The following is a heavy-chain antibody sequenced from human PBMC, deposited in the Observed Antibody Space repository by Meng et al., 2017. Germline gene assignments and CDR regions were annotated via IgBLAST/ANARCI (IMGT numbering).Heavy chain of an antibody. Sequence: SETLSLTCTVSGYSISSGYYWGWIRQTPGKGLEWIGSIYHSGSTYYNPSLQSRVTISVDTSTIQFSLKLSSVTAADTAVYYCARVQVGSGSYYGYYYGMDVWGQGTTVTVSS. V-gene: IGHV4-38-2*02. CDR1: GYSISSGYY. CDR2: IYHSGST. CDR3: ARVQVGSGSYYGYYYGMDV. D-gene: IGHD1-26*01. J-gene: IGHJ6*02.